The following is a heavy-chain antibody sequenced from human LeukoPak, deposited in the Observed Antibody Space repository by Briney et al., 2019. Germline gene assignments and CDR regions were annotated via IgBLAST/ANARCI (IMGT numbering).Heavy chain of an antibody. D-gene: IGHD3-10*01. J-gene: IGHJ4*02. CDR1: GGSIGGTSYY. Sequence: SETLSLTCTVSGGSIGGTSYYWGWIRQPPGKGLEWIGSIYFRGSTYYKPSLKSRVTISVDTSKNQFSLKLSSVTAADTAVYYCARDRIYGSGSDHFDYWGQGTLVTVSS. CDR2: IYFRGST. V-gene: IGHV4-39*07. CDR3: ARDRIYGSGSDHFDY.